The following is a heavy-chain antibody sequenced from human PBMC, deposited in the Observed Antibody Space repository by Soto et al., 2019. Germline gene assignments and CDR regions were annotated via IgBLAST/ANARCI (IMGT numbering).Heavy chain of an antibody. CDR3: ASGEECEPGHYYYYMDV. D-gene: IGHD7-27*01. CDR2: IIPILGIA. Sequence: QVQLVQSGAEVKKPGSSVKVSCKASGGTFSSYTISWVRQAPGQGLEWMGRIIPILGIANYAQKFQGRVTITADKSTSTAYLELSSLRSEDTAVYYCASGEECEPGHYYYYMDVWGKGTTVTVSS. CDR1: GGTFSSYT. J-gene: IGHJ6*03. V-gene: IGHV1-69*02.